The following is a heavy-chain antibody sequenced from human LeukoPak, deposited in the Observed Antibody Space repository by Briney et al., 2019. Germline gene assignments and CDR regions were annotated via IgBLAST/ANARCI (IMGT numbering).Heavy chain of an antibody. CDR3: ARNPRYCSGGSCSIRFDY. D-gene: IGHD2-15*01. V-gene: IGHV3-7*01. CDR1: GFTFSSYA. CDR2: IKQDGSEK. J-gene: IGHJ4*02. Sequence: PGGSLRLSCAASGFTFSSYAMHWVRQAPGKGLEWVANIKQDGSEKYYVDSVRGRFTISRDNAKNSLYLQMNSLRAEDTAVYYCARNPRYCSGGSCSIRFDYWGQGTLVTVSS.